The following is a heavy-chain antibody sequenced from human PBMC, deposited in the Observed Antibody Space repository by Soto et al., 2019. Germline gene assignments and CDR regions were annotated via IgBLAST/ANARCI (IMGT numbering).Heavy chain of an antibody. Sequence: SETLSLTCTVSGGSINSGDYYRSWIRQPPXKGLEWIGYISYSGTTYYKPSLRSRITISLDTSKNQFSLRLASVTAADTAVYYCARTNYDYVWGSYRFDYWGQGTLVTVSS. V-gene: IGHV4-30-4*01. CDR2: ISYSGTT. D-gene: IGHD3-16*02. J-gene: IGHJ4*02. CDR1: GGSINSGDYY. CDR3: ARTNYDYVWGSYRFDY.